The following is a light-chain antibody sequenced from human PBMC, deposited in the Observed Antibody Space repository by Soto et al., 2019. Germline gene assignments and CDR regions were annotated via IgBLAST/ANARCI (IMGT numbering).Light chain of an antibody. CDR3: QRYGPSLT. J-gene: IGKJ4*01. V-gene: IGKV3-20*01. CDR2: GAS. Sequence: EIVLTQSPGTLSLSPGERATLSCRASQSVSSTYLAWYQQKPGQAPRLLIYGASSRATGIPDRFSGSGSGTDFTLTISSLEHEDFAVYYCQRYGPSLTFGGGTKVEIK. CDR1: QSVSSTY.